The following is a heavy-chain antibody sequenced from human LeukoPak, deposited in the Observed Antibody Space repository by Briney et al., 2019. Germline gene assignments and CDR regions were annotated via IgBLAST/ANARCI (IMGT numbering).Heavy chain of an antibody. V-gene: IGHV1-46*01. J-gene: IGHJ5*02. CDR3: ARRRMVGASLNWFDP. CDR1: GDTFTSYY. Sequence: ASVKVSCKASGDTFTSYYIHWVRQAPGQGLEWMGIINPSGGSTSYAQKFQGRVTMTRNTSISTAYMELSSLRSEDTAVYYCARRRMVGASLNWFDPWGQGTLVTVSS. D-gene: IGHD1-26*01. CDR2: INPSGGST.